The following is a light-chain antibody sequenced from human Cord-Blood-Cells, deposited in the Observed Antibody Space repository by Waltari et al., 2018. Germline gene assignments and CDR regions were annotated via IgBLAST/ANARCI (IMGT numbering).Light chain of an antibody. CDR3: LLYYGGAQV. CDR2: SKS. CDR1: TESVTSGYY. V-gene: IGLV7-43*01. Sequence: QTVVTQDPSLTVSPGGKVTLTYASSTESVTSGYYQNWCKQKPGQAPRAVIYSKSNKHSWTPSRFSGSRLGGIAALTLSGVQPEDEAEYYCLLYYGGAQVFGGGTKLTF. J-gene: IGLJ2*01.